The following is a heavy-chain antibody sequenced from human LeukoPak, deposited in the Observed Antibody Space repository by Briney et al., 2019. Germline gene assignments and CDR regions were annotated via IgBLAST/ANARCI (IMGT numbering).Heavy chain of an antibody. D-gene: IGHD1-26*01. V-gene: IGHV3-30*02. CDR1: GFTFSSYG. Sequence: SGGSLRLSCAASGFTFSSYGMHWVRQAPGKGLEWVAFIRYDGSNKYYADSVKGRFTISRDNSKNTLYLQMNSLRAEDTAVYYCAKEGADYRSAKSIRTGFDPWGQGTLVTVSS. CDR3: AKEGADYRSAKSIRTGFDP. J-gene: IGHJ5*02. CDR2: IRYDGSNK.